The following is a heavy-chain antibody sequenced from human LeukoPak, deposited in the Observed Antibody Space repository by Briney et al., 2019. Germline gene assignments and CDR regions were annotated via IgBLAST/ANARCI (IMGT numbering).Heavy chain of an antibody. Sequence: SETLSLTCTVSGASMTSDYWSWIRQPPGKGLEWIGCVYHSGTTHYSPSLESRVTISMDTSKNQFSLKLRSVTAADTAVYYCARGSPVGNSWGQGTLVTVSS. V-gene: IGHV4-59*01. J-gene: IGHJ4*02. CDR1: GASMTSDY. CDR3: ARGSPVGNS. CDR2: VYHSGTT. D-gene: IGHD1-14*01.